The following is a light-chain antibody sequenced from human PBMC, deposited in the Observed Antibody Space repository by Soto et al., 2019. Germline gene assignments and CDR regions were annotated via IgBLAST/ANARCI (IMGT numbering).Light chain of an antibody. J-gene: IGLJ2*01. V-gene: IGLV2-14*01. CDR3: SSYTSYNTWN. Sequence: QSALTQPASVSGSPGQSITISCIGTSSDVGGHNYVSWYQQYPGKAPKLIISEVSDRPSGISNRFSGSTSGNTASLTISGLQAEDEADFYCSSYTSYNTWNFGGGTKLTVL. CDR1: SSDVGGHNY. CDR2: EVS.